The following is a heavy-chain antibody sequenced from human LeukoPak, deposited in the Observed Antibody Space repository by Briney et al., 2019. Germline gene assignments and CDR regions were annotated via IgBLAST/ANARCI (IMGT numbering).Heavy chain of an antibody. CDR1: GGSISSGGYY. Sequence: MPSETLSLTCTVSGGSISSGGYYWSWIRQHPGKGLEWIGYIYYSGSTYYNPSLKSRVTISVDTSKNQFSLKLSSVTAADTAVYYCARGGRPTYYFDYWDQGTLVTVSS. V-gene: IGHV4-31*03. CDR3: ARGGRPTYYFDY. J-gene: IGHJ4*02. CDR2: IYYSGST.